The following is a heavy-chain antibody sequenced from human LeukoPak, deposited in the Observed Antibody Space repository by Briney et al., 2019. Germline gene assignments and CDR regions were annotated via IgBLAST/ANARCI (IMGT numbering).Heavy chain of an antibody. CDR2: VNPNSGGA. D-gene: IGHD6-6*01. CDR1: GYTFTGYY. Sequence: PKASLKVSCTASGYTFTGYYIHWVRHAPRQGLEWMGWVNPNSGGANNAKQFQSRVTITRDTSTSTVYMELSRLGSDDTAVYYCAREYSSSWPNWFDPWGEGTLVTVSS. V-gene: IGHV1-2*02. CDR3: AREYSSSWPNWFDP. J-gene: IGHJ5*02.